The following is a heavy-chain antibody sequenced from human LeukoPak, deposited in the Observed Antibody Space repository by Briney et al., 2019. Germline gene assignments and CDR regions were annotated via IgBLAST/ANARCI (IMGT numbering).Heavy chain of an antibody. J-gene: IGHJ6*02. CDR1: GGTFSSYA. Sequence: GASVKVSCKASGGTFSSYAISWVRQAPGQGLEWMGGIIPIFGTANYAQKLQGRVTITADESTSTAYMELSSLRSEDTAVYYCARDSLGANLGGLDVWGQGTTVTVSS. D-gene: IGHD1-26*01. V-gene: IGHV1-69*13. CDR2: IIPIFGTA. CDR3: ARDSLGANLGGLDV.